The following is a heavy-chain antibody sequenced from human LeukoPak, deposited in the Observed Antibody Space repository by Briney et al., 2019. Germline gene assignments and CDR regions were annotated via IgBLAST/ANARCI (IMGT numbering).Heavy chain of an antibody. V-gene: IGHV4-34*01. Sequence: SETLSLTCAVYGGSFSGYYWSWIRQPPGKGLEWIGEINHSGSTNYNPSLKSRVTISVDTSKNQFSLKLSSVTAADTAVYYCARRPSPYYYDSSGYQFDYWGQGTLVTVSS. CDR3: ARRPSPYYYDSSGYQFDY. CDR1: GGSFSGYY. CDR2: INHSGST. J-gene: IGHJ4*02. D-gene: IGHD3-22*01.